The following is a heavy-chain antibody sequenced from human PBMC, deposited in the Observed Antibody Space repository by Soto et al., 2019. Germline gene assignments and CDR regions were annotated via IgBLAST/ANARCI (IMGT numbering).Heavy chain of an antibody. CDR3: ARNGRSSYGMDV. CDR2: IYPGDSDT. CDR1: GYSFPTYW. V-gene: IGHV5-51*01. Sequence: GASLQSSCKGSGYSFPTYWIGWVRQMPGKGLEWMGIIYPGDSDTRYSPSFKGQVTMSADKSISTAYLQWNSLKATDTAMYYCARNGRSSYGMDVWGQGTTVTVSS. J-gene: IGHJ6*02. D-gene: IGHD1-1*01.